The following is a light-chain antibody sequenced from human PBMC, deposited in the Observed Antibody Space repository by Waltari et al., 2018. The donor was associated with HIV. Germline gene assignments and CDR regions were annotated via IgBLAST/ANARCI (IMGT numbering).Light chain of an antibody. CDR2: DAT. Sequence: DIQMTQSPSSLPGSVGERVTITCQASQDINNYLNWYQQKAGRAPKLLIYDATNLEMGVPARFSGSGSGTDFTLTISNLQPEDIATYYCQHYDNFLHTFGQGTKLEIK. CDR3: QHYDNFLHT. CDR1: QDINNY. V-gene: IGKV1-33*01. J-gene: IGKJ2*01.